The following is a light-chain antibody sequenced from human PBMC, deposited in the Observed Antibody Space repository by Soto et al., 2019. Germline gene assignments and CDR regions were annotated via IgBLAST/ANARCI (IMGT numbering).Light chain of an antibody. V-gene: IGLV2-14*01. CDR1: GSDGGSYNY. CDR3: SSYTTDTIWV. Sequence: QSVLTQPASVSGSPGQSITLSCIGTGSDGGSYNYVSWYQQRPGKAPKLMIYEVNNRPSGVSDRFSGSKSANTASLTISGLQSEDEATYYCSSYTTDTIWVFGGGTKGTVL. J-gene: IGLJ3*02. CDR2: EVN.